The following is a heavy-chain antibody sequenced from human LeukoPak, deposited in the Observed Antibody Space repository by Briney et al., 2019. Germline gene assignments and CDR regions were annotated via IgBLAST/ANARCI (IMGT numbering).Heavy chain of an antibody. D-gene: IGHD2-2*02. CDR2: IIPIFGTA. CDR1: GGTFSSYA. V-gene: IGHV1-69*05. CDR3: AREGCSSTSCYNGFGLAARWFDP. Sequence: GASVKVSCKASGGTFSSYAISWVRQAPGQGLEWMGGIIPIFGTANYAQKFQGRVTITTDESTSTAYMELSSLRSEDTAVYYCAREGCSSTSCYNGFGLAARWFDPWGQGTLVTVSS. J-gene: IGHJ5*02.